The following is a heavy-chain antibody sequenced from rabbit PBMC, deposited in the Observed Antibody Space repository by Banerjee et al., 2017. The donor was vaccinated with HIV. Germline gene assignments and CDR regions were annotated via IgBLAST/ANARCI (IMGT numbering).Heavy chain of an antibody. V-gene: IGHV1S45*01. CDR2: IYGGSSGAT. J-gene: IGHJ4*01. D-gene: IGHD4-1*01. Sequence: QEQLVESGGGLVQPEGSLTLTCTASGFSFSNKYVMCWVRQAPGKGLEWIACIYGGSSGATDYARRAKGRFTISKTSWTTVTLQMTSLTAADTASYFCARDLAGVIGWNFNLWGPGTLVTVS. CDR1: GFSFSNKYV. CDR3: ARDLAGVIGWNFNL.